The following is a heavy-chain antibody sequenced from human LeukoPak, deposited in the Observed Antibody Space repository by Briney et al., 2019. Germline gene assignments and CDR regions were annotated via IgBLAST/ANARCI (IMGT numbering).Heavy chain of an antibody. CDR3: ARENNDFWSGYYYYYYYYMDI. Sequence: ASVKVSCKASGYTFTSYGISWVRRAPGQELEWMGWISAYNGNTNYAQKLQGRVTMTTDTSTSTAYMELSSLRSEDTAVYYCARENNDFWSGYYYYYYYYMDIWGKGTTVTVSS. CDR1: GYTFTSYG. CDR2: ISAYNGNT. J-gene: IGHJ6*03. D-gene: IGHD3-3*01. V-gene: IGHV1-18*01.